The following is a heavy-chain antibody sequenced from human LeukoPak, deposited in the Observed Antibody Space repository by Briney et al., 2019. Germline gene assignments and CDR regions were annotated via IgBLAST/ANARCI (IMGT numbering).Heavy chain of an antibody. V-gene: IGHV4-4*07. CDR1: GGSISSYY. CDR2: IYTSGST. J-gene: IGHJ5*02. Sequence: SETLSLTCTASGGSISSYYWSWIRQPAGKGLEWIGRIYTSGSTNYNPSLKSRVTMSVDTSKNQFSLKLSSVTAADTAVYYCAREGEGNWNDRPTNWFDPWGQGTLVTVSS. D-gene: IGHD1-1*01. CDR3: AREGEGNWNDRPTNWFDP.